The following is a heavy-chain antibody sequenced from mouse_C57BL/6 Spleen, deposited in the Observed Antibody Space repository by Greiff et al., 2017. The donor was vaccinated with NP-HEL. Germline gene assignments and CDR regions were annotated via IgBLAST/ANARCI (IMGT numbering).Heavy chain of an antibody. J-gene: IGHJ2*01. V-gene: IGHV1-4*01. CDR1: GYTFTSYP. Sequence: VQLVESGAELARPGASVKMSCKASGYTFTSYPMHGVKQRPGRGLEWIGYINPSSGYTKYNQKFKDKATLTADKSSSTAYMQLSSLTSEDSAVYYCARRDCFDYWGQGTTLTVSS. CDR3: ARRDCFDY. CDR2: INPSSGYT.